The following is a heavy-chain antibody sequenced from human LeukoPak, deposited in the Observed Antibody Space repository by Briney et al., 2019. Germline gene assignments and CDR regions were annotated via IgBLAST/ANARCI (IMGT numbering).Heavy chain of an antibody. Sequence: GGSLRLSCAASGFTFSTYSMNWVRQAPGKGLEWVSYISSSSSTIYYADSVKGRFTIFRDNAKNSLYLQMNSLRAEDTAVYYCATLRLGELSPDDYWGQGTLVTVSS. CDR3: ATLRLGELSPDDY. J-gene: IGHJ4*02. CDR2: ISSSSSTI. CDR1: GFTFSTYS. D-gene: IGHD3-16*02. V-gene: IGHV3-48*01.